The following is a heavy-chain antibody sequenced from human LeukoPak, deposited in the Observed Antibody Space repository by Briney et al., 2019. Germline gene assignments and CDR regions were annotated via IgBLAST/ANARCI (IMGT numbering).Heavy chain of an antibody. V-gene: IGHV4-38-2*02. J-gene: IGHJ6*03. D-gene: IGHD5-24*01. CDR3: ARTVEMATIGLVRQNYYYYYMDV. CDR2: IDHSGST. CDR1: GYSISSGYY. Sequence: SETLSLTCTVSGYSISSGYYWGWIRQPPGKGLGWTGSIDHSGSTYYNPSLKSRITISVDTSKNQFSLKLSSVTAADTAVYYCARTVEMATIGLVRQNYYYYYMDVWGKGTTVTVSS.